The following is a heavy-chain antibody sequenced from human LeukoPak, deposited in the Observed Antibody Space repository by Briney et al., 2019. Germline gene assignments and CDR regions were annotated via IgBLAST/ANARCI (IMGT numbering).Heavy chain of an antibody. CDR3: ARGEDWFDP. CDR1: GHTFTSYG. V-gene: IGHV1-18*01. Sequence: ASVKVSCKASGHTFTSYGISWVRQAPGQGLEWMGWISAYNGNTNYAQKLQGRVTMTTDTSTSIAYMELRSLRSGDTAVYYCARGEDWFDPWGQGTLVTVSS. CDR2: ISAYNGNT. J-gene: IGHJ5*02.